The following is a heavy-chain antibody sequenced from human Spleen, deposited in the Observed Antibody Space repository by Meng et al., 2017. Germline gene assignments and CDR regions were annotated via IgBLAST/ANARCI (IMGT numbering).Heavy chain of an antibody. CDR2: INSDGIIT. J-gene: IGHJ5*02. D-gene: IGHD3-10*01. CDR3: ARGVKGSNCFDP. CDR1: GFTFSNYW. V-gene: IGHV3-74*01. Sequence: GESLKISCAASGFTFSNYWMHWVRQSPGKGLVWVSRINSDGIITTYADSVKGRFTISRDNAKNTLFLQMDSLRAEDTAVYYCARGVKGSNCFDPWGQGTPVTVSS.